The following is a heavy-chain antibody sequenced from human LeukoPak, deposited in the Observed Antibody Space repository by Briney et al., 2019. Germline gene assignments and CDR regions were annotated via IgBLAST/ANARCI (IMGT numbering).Heavy chain of an antibody. V-gene: IGHV3-7*01. CDR1: GFTFSSYW. J-gene: IGHJ4*02. CDR3: ARDAYYNSGARGHY. CDR2: IKQDGSEK. D-gene: IGHD6-19*01. Sequence: PGGSLRLSCAASGFTFSSYWMTWVRQAPGEGLEWVANIKQDGSEKNYMDSLKGRFTISRDNAKNSLYLQINSLGAEDTAVYYCARDAYYNSGARGHYWAQGPLVPVPS.